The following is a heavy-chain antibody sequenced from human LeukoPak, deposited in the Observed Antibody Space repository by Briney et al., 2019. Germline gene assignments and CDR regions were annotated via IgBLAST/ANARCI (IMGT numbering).Heavy chain of an antibody. Sequence: GGSLRLFCAASGFTFSSYGMHWVRQAPGKGLEWVAFIRYDGSNKYYADSVKGRFTISRDNSKNTLYLQMNSLRAEDTAVYYCAKGGTTVTATVDYWGQGTLVTVSS. CDR1: GFTFSSYG. D-gene: IGHD4-17*01. V-gene: IGHV3-30*02. CDR3: AKGGTTVTATVDY. J-gene: IGHJ4*02. CDR2: IRYDGSNK.